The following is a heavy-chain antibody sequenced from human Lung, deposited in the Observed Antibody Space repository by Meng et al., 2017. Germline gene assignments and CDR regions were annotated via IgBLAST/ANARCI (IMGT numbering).Heavy chain of an antibody. CDR1: GYSISSGYN. CDR3: ARGAVVTLIFYHAMDV. CDR2: IYQSGST. V-gene: IGHV4-38-2*01. Sequence: SETLSLTCAASGYSISSGYNWGWTRQSPGKGREWIGSIYQSGSTYYNPSLKSRVTISADTSKNQFSLKLSSVTAADTAVYYCARGAVVTLIFYHAMDVWGQGTTVNGAS. J-gene: IGHJ6*02. D-gene: IGHD2-21*02.